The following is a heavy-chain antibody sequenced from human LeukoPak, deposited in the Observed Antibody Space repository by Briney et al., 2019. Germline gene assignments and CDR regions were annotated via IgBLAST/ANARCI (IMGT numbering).Heavy chain of an antibody. V-gene: IGHV3-64*01. CDR3: ARSSARYYDSSGYYSS. D-gene: IGHD3-22*01. Sequence: PGGSLRLSCAASGFTFSGYAMHWVRQAPGKGLEYVSAISINGGSTYYANSVKGRFTISRDNSKNTLYLQMGSLRAEDMAVYYCARSSARYYDSSGYYSSWGQGTLVIVSS. CDR2: ISINGGST. J-gene: IGHJ4*02. CDR1: GFTFSGYA.